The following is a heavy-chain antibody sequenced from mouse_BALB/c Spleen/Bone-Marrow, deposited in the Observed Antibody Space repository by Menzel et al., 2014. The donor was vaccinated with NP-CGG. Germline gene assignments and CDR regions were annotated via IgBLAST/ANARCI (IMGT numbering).Heavy chain of an antibody. CDR3: ASYVYGYYFDY. V-gene: IGHV14-3*02. D-gene: IGHD1-1*01. CDR1: GFNIKDTY. Sequence: EVQVVESGAELVKPGAPVKLSCTASGFNIKDTYMHWVKQRPEQGLEWIGRIDPANVNTKYDPKFQGKATITADTSSNTAYLQLSSLTSEDTAVYYCASYVYGYYFDYWGQGTTLTVPS. CDR2: IDPANVNT. J-gene: IGHJ2*01.